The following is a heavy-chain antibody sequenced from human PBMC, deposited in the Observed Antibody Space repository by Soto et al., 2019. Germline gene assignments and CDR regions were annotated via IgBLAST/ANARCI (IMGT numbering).Heavy chain of an antibody. CDR3: ARSLTIDHMITIVY. CDR2: INPNSGGT. CDR1: GYTFTGYY. D-gene: IGHD3-16*01. Sequence: GASVKVSCKASGYTFTGYYMHWVRQAPGQGLEWMGWINPNSGGTNYAQKFQGWVTMTRDTSISTAYMELSRLRSDDTAVYYCARSLTIDHMITIVYRAQRTLVTGSS. J-gene: IGHJ4*02. V-gene: IGHV1-2*04.